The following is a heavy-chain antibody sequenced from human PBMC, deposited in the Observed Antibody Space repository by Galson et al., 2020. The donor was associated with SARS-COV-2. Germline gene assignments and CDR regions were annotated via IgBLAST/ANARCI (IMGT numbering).Heavy chain of an antibody. CDR2: IRSKANSHAT. D-gene: IGHD6-19*01. CDR3: TTRLAVDETGGDFDY. CDR1: GFIFSDSA. Sequence: GESLKISCAASGFIFSDSAMHWVRQASGKGLEWVGRIRSKANSHATSYAASVKGRFIISRDDSKNTAFLQMNSLQTEDTAVYYCTTRLAVDETGGDFDYCSQGTLVNVSS. V-gene: IGHV3-73*01. J-gene: IGHJ4*02.